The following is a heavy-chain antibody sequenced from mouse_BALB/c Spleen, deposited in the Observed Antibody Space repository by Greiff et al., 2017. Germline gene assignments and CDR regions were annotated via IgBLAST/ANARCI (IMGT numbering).Heavy chain of an antibody. CDR3: AIYYGYYFDY. Sequence: EVQLVESGGGLVKPGGSLKLSCAASGFTFSSYAMSWVRQTPEKRLEWVATISSGGSYTYYPDSVKGRFTISRDNAKNTLYLQMSSLRSEDTAMYYCAIYYGYYFDYWGQGTTLTVSS. CDR1: GFTFSSYA. V-gene: IGHV5-9-3*01. D-gene: IGHD1-2*01. J-gene: IGHJ2*01. CDR2: ISSGGSYT.